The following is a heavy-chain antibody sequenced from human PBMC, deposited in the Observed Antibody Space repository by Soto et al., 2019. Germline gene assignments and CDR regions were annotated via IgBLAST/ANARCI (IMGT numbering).Heavy chain of an antibody. J-gene: IGHJ5*02. D-gene: IGHD6-19*01. Sequence: DTLSLTCTVSGASISSYFWTWIRQPAGKGLDWIGRISTSGTTNYNPSLKSRVTMSVDTSKNHFSLNLSSVTAADTAVYYCAREAGPDRWFDPWGQGTLVTSPQ. CDR1: GASISSYF. CDR3: AREAGPDRWFDP. V-gene: IGHV4-4*07. CDR2: ISTSGTT.